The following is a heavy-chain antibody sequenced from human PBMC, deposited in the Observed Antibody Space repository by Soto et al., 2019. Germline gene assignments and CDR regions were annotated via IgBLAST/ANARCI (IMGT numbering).Heavy chain of an antibody. CDR2: IYYSGST. V-gene: IGHV4-39*01. J-gene: IGHJ4*02. D-gene: IGHD5-18*01. CDR3: ARRGLWLGEFDY. Sequence: SETLSLTCTVSGGSISSSSYYWGWIRQPPGKGLEWIGSIYYSGSTYYNPSLKSRVTISVDTSKNQFSLKLSSVTAADTAVYYCARRGLWLGEFDYWGQGTLVTVSS. CDR1: GGSISSSSYY.